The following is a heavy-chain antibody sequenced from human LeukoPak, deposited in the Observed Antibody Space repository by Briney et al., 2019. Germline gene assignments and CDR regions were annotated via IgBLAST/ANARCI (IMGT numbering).Heavy chain of an antibody. CDR3: AKPTRSGWYVGDYYYYGMDV. Sequence: GGSLRLSCAASGFTFSSYAMSWVRQAPGKGLEWVSAISGSGGSTYYADSVKGRFTISRDNSKNTLYLQMNSLRAEDTAVYYCAKPTRSGWYVGDYYYYGMDVWGQGGTVTVSS. CDR2: ISGSGGST. D-gene: IGHD6-19*01. J-gene: IGHJ6*02. CDR1: GFTFSSYA. V-gene: IGHV3-23*01.